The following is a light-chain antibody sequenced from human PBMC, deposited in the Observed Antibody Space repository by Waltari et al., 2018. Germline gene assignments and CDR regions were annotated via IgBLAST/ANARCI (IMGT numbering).Light chain of an antibody. Sequence: DIVMTQTPDSLAVSLGERATINCKSSQSVLYSSNNKNNLAWYQQKPGQPPKLFIYWASTRESGVPDRFSGSGSGTDFTPTISSLQAEDVAVYYCQQYYTTPLTFGGGTKVEIK. CDR3: QQYYTTPLT. CDR2: WAS. V-gene: IGKV4-1*01. J-gene: IGKJ4*01. CDR1: QSVLYSSNNKNN.